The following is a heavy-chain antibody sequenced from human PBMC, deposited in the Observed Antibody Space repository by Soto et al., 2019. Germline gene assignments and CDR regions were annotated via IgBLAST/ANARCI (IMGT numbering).Heavy chain of an antibody. D-gene: IGHD5-12*01. Sequence: GGSLRLSCAASGFTFSDYYMSWIRQAPWKGLEWVSYISSSGSTIYYADSVKGRFTISRDNAKNSLYLQMNSLRAEDTAVYYCSRGYVDIVATIKGAFDIWGQGTMVTVSS. CDR1: GFTFSDYY. CDR3: SRGYVDIVATIKGAFDI. V-gene: IGHV3-11*01. J-gene: IGHJ3*02. CDR2: ISSSGSTI.